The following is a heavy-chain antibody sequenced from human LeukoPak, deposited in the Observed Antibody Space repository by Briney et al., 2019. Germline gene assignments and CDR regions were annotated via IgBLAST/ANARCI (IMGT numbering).Heavy chain of an antibody. J-gene: IGHJ4*02. CDR2: ISGSGGST. Sequence: GGSLRLSCAASGFTFSSYAMSWVRQAPGKGLEWVSAISGSGGSTYYADSVKGRFTISRDNSKNTLYLQMNSLRAEDTAVYYCARGSWEDIVVVVAATGYWGQGTLVTVSS. V-gene: IGHV3-23*01. CDR3: ARGSWEDIVVVVAATGY. CDR1: GFTFSSYA. D-gene: IGHD2-15*01.